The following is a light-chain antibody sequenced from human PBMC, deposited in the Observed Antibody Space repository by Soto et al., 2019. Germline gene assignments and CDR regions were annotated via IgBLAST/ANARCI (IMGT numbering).Light chain of an antibody. CDR1: SSDVGSYNL. V-gene: IGLV2-23*03. Sequence: QSVLTQPASVSGSPGQSITISCTRTSSDVGSYNLVSWYQQHPGKAPKLMIYEGSKRPSGVSNRFSGSKSGNTASLTISGLQAEDEADYYCCSYAGSSTFLYVFGTGTTVTVL. CDR3: CSYAGSSTFLYV. J-gene: IGLJ1*01. CDR2: EGS.